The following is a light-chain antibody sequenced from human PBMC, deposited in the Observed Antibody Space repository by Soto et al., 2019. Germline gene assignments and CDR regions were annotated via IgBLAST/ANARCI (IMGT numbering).Light chain of an antibody. Sequence: DIHMSQSPSSLSASVGYKFTITCRASQSISRSLNWYQQKSGKAPNLLXYGVSRLQGGVPSRFSGSGSGTDFTLSISSLQHEDFATHYCQQSYTAHSITFGQGTRLEIK. CDR3: QQSYTAHSIT. V-gene: IGKV1-39*01. J-gene: IGKJ5*01. CDR2: GVS. CDR1: QSISRS.